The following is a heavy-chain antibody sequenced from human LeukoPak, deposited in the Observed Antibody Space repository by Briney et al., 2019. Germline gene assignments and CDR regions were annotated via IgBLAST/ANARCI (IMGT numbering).Heavy chain of an antibody. J-gene: IGHJ3*02. CDR1: GYTFTGYY. V-gene: IGHV1-2*02. D-gene: IGHD3-10*01. Sequence: ASVKVSCKASGYTFTGYYMHWVRQAPGQGLEWMGWINPNSGGTNYAQKFQGRVTVTRDTSISTAYMELSRLRSDDTAVYYCASPAPGYYGSGSYHPFDIWGQGKMVTVSS. CDR2: INPNSGGT. CDR3: ASPAPGYYGSGSYHPFDI.